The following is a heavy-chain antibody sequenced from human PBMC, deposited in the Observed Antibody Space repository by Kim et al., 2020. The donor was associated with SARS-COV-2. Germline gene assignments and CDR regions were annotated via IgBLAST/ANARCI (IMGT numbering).Heavy chain of an antibody. CDR3: AKEGIAAAGNAYYYYGMDV. CDR1: GFTFSSYA. CDR2: ISGSGGST. D-gene: IGHD6-13*01. Sequence: GGSLRLSCAASGFTFSSYAMSWVRQAPGKGLEWVSAISGSGGSTYYADSVKGRFTISRDNSKNTLYLQMNSLRAEDTAVYYCAKEGIAAAGNAYYYYGMDVWGQGTTVTVSS. V-gene: IGHV3-23*01. J-gene: IGHJ6*02.